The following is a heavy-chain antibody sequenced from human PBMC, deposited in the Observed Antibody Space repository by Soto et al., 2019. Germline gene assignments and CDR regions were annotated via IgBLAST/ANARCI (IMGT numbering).Heavy chain of an antibody. CDR2: VSIGGST. Sequence: DVQLLESGGGLVQPEGSLRLSCAASGFTFSSYAMGWVRQGPGKGLEWVAVVSIGGSTHYADSARGRFTIPRDNSTNTLSLQMNSLTAEDTAVYFCAKRRGAGGHFDYWGQGALVTVSS. V-gene: IGHV3-23*01. CDR3: AKRRGAGGHFDY. CDR1: GFTFSSYA. D-gene: IGHD2-15*01. J-gene: IGHJ4*02.